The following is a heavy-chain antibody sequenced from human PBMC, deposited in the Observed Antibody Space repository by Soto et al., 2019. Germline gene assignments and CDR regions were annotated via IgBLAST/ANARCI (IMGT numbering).Heavy chain of an antibody. D-gene: IGHD2-15*01. J-gene: IGHJ5*02. Sequence: QVQLVQSGAEVKKPGASVKVSCKASGYTFTGYYMHWVRQAPGQGLEWMGWINPNSGGTNYAQKFQGRVTMTRDTSISTAYMELSRLRSDDTAVYYCARDYGTITDIVVVVAATRFDPWGQGTLVTVSS. CDR1: GYTFTGYY. CDR2: INPNSGGT. V-gene: IGHV1-2*02. CDR3: ARDYGTITDIVVVVAATRFDP.